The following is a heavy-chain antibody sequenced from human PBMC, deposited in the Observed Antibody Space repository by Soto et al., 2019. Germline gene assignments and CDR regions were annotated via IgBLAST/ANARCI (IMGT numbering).Heavy chain of an antibody. J-gene: IGHJ4*02. Sequence: QVQLQESGPGLVKPSQTLSLTCPVPGGSISSGGYYWSWICQHPGKGLEWIVYIDYSESTYYNRALKSGVAISADSSKSQFALKLSPVTAAVTAVYYGASWRFSKTNLFGYWGQGTLVTVSS. CDR3: ASWRFSKTNLFGY. D-gene: IGHD7-27*01. V-gene: IGHV4-31*03. CDR1: GGSISSGGYY. CDR2: IDYSEST.